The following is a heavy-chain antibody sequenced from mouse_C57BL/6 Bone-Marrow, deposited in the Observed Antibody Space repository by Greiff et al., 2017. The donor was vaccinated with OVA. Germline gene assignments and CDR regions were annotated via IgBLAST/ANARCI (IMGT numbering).Heavy chain of an antibody. D-gene: IGHD2-3*01. CDR1: GYTFTSYW. J-gene: IGHJ2*01. V-gene: IGHV1-69*01. Sequence: QVQLQQPGAELVMPGASVKLSCKASGYTFTSYWMHWVKQRPGQGLEWIGEIDPSDSYTNYNQKFKGKSTLTVDKSSSTAYMQLSSLTSEDSAVYYCARSKVAMTYYFDYWGQGTTLTVSS. CDR3: ARSKVAMTYYFDY. CDR2: IDPSDSYT.